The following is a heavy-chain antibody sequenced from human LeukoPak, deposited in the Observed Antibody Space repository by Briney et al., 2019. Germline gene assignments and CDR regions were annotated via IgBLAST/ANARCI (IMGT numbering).Heavy chain of an antibody. V-gene: IGHV4-61*02. D-gene: IGHD3-10*01. CDR2: IYTSGST. Sequence: PSETLSLTCTVSGGSLSSGSYYWSWLRQPAGTGLEWIGRIYTSGSTNYNPSLKSRVTISVDTSKNQFSLKLSSVTAADTAVYYCARDALWFGEFGAFDIWGQGTMVTVSS. CDR3: ARDALWFGEFGAFDI. J-gene: IGHJ3*02. CDR1: GGSLSSGSYY.